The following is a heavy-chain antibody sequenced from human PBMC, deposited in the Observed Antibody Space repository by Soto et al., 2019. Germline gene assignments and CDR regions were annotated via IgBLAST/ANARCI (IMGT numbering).Heavy chain of an antibody. CDR1: GDSITNSDW. Sequence: QIQLQESGPGLVKSSGTLSLTCTVSGDSITNSDWWSWVRQSPGKGLEWIAEIHHSGATNYNPSLRSRVTISVDKSTNHLFLKVSSLTAADTAVYYCVRNGYYCLDIWGQGTTVTVSS. CDR2: IHHSGAT. V-gene: IGHV4-4*02. J-gene: IGHJ6*02. CDR3: VRNGYYCLDI.